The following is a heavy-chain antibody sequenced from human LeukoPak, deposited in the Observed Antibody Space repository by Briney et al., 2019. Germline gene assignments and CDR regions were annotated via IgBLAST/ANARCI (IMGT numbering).Heavy chain of an antibody. V-gene: IGHV4-38-2*01. CDR3: PRVSGVLMMYAPRLLPDL. CDR2: VSHTGTT. J-gene: IGHJ5*02. CDR1: GFSISTSYF. D-gene: IGHD2-8*01. Sequence: SETLSLTCVVSGFSISTSYFWGWIRQSPGKGLEWIGCVSHTGTTYYNPSLKSRVTIAIDSSKNHFSLNVTSVTATDTAVYYCPRVSGVLMMYAPRLLPDLWGQGTRVTVSS.